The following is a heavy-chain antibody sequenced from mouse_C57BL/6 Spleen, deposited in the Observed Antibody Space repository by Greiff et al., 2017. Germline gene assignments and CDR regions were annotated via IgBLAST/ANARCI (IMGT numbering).Heavy chain of an antibody. CDR1: GFTFSDYY. J-gene: IGHJ2*01. CDR3: ARLGTGAYYFDY. CDR2: INYDGSST. Sequence: EVKLVESEGGLVQPGRSMKLSCTASGFTFSDYYMAWVRQVPEKGLEWVANINYDGSSTYYLDSLKSRFIISSDNAKNILYLQMSSLKSEDTATYYCARLGTGAYYFDYWGQGTTLTVSS. D-gene: IGHD4-1*01. V-gene: IGHV5-16*01.